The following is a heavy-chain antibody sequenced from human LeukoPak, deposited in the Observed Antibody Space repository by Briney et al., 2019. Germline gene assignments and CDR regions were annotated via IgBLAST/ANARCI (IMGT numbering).Heavy chain of an antibody. D-gene: IGHD2-15*01. V-gene: IGHV3-48*03. Sequence: GGSLRLSCAASGFTFSSYEMNWVRQAPGKGLEWVSYISSSTSTIYYADSVKGRFTISRDNAKNSLYLQMNSLRAEDTAVYYCARGDKVVAADYYYYMDVWGKGTTVTISS. CDR1: GFTFSSYE. CDR3: ARGDKVVAADYYYYMDV. CDR2: ISSSTSTI. J-gene: IGHJ6*03.